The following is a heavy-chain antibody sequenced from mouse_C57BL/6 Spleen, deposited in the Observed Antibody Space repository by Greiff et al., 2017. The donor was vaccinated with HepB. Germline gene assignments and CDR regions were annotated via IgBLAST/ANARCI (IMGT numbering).Heavy chain of an antibody. J-gene: IGHJ2*01. CDR3: ARDTTVVADY. Sequence: VQLQQPGAELVKPGASVKLSCKASGYNFTSYWMHWVKQRPGQGLEWIGMIHPNSGSTNYNEKFKSKATLPVDKSSSTAYMQLSSLTSEDSAVYYCARDTTVVADYWGQGTTLTVSS. V-gene: IGHV1-64*01. D-gene: IGHD1-1*01. CDR1: GYNFTSYW. CDR2: IHPNSGST.